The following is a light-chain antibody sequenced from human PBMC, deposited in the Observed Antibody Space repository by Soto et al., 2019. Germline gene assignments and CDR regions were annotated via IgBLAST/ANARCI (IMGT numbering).Light chain of an antibody. Sequence: EIVLTQSPGTLSLSPAKRSALSCKVSQNTSSTYLAWYHQRPGKAPRLLIYNASRRATGIPDRFSGSGSGTDFSLTISSLEPDDFAVYYCQHYDSARWAFGLGTKVDIK. J-gene: IGKJ1*01. V-gene: IGKV3-20*01. CDR1: QNTSSTY. CDR2: NAS. CDR3: QHYDSARWA.